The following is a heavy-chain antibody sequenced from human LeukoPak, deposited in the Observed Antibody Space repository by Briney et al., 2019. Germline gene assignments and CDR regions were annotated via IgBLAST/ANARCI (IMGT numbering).Heavy chain of an antibody. V-gene: IGHV3-48*03. CDR1: GFTFSSYE. D-gene: IGHD5-18*01. CDR3: ARDFKRFWDTAQDY. J-gene: IGHJ4*02. CDR2: ISSSGSTI. Sequence: PGGSLRLSCAASGFTFSSYEMNWVRQAPGKGLEWVSYISSSGSTIYYADSVKGRFTISRDNAKNSLYLQMNSLRAEDTAVYYCARDFKRFWDTAQDYWGQGTLVIVSS.